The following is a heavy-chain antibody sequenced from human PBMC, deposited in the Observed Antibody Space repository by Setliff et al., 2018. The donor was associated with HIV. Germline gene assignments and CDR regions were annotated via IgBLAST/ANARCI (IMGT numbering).Heavy chain of an antibody. CDR3: ARREGRFGEASMDV. V-gene: IGHV5-51*01. D-gene: IGHD3-10*01. CDR2: VNPGDSDT. J-gene: IGHJ6*03. CDR1: GYSFATYH. Sequence: GESLKISCRTSGYSFATYHINWVRLLPGKGLEWMGTVNPGDSDTRYSPSFQGQVTISADKSISTAYLQWSSLKASDTAMYYCARREGRFGEASMDVWGKGTTVTVSS.